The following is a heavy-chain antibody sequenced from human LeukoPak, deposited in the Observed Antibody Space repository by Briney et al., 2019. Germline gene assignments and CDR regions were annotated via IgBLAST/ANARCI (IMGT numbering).Heavy chain of an antibody. CDR3: ARAAFGDIYYYYMDV. D-gene: IGHD3-10*01. V-gene: IGHV3-20*01. CDR2: INWNGGST. Sequence: GGSLRLSCAASGFTFDDYGMSWVRQAPGKGLEWVSGINWNGGSTGYADSVKGRFTISRDNAKNSLYLQMNSLRAEDTALYHCARAAFGDIYYYYMDVWGKGTTVTISS. CDR1: GFTFDDYG. J-gene: IGHJ6*03.